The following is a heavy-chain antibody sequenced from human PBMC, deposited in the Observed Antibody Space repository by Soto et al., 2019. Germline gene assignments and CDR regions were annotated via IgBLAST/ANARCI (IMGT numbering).Heavy chain of an antibody. D-gene: IGHD1-1*01. V-gene: IGHV3-74*01. CDR3: ARGPRPSSTGPGDL. CDR1: GFAFDQYW. Sequence: GGCLRLACVASGFAFDQYWMHWVRQAAGEGLEWVSRISDDGARIDYADFVKRLFTIATDNANNTLFLQMRSLRGEDTPVYYCARGPRPSSTGPGDLWGRGALVTVSS. CDR2: ISDDGARI. J-gene: IGHJ5*02.